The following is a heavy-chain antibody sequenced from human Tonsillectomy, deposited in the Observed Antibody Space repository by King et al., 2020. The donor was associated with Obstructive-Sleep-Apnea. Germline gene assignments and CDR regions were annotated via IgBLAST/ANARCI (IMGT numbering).Heavy chain of an antibody. J-gene: IGHJ5*02. CDR3: DLGVTTNLFEP. Sequence: QLQESGSGLVKPSQTLSLTCAVSGGSISSGGYSWSWIRQPPGKGLEWIGYIYHSGSSYHSGSTYYNPSLKSRVTISVDRSKNQFSLKLSSVTAADTAVYYCDLGVTTNLFEPWGQGTLVTVSS. CDR1: GGSISSGGYS. D-gene: IGHD3-10*01. CDR2: IYHSGSSYHSGST. V-gene: IGHV4-30-2*01.